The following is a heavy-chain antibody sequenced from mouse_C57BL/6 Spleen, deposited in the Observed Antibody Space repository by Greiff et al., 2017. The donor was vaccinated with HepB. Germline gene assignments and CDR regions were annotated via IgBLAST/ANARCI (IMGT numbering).Heavy chain of an antibody. V-gene: IGHV5-17*01. Sequence: EVKVVESGGGLVKPGGSLKLSCAASGFTFSDYGMHWVRQAPEKGLEWVAYISSGSSTIYYADTVKGRFTISRDNAKNTLFLQMTSLRSEDTAMYYCARQGLRERYAMDYWGQGTSVTVSS. D-gene: IGHD2-2*01. CDR2: ISSGSSTI. J-gene: IGHJ4*01. CDR1: GFTFSDYG. CDR3: ARQGLRERYAMDY.